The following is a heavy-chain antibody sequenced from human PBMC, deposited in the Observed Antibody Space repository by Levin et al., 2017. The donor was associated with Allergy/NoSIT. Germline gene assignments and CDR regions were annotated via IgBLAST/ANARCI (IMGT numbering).Heavy chain of an antibody. J-gene: IGHJ3*02. V-gene: IGHV3-21*06. CDR1: GFTFNIYT. Sequence: ETLSLTCAASGFTFNIYTMNWVRQAPGKGLEWVSFISTTGSYIFYADSVKGRFTISRDDAKNSLYLQMNSLRVEDTAVYYCARGPDIWGQGAMVSVSS. CDR2: ISTTGSYI. CDR3: ARGPDI.